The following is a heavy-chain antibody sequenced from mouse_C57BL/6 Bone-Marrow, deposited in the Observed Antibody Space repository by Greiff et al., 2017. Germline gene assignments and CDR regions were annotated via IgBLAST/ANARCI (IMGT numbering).Heavy chain of an antibody. V-gene: IGHV1-59*01. Sequence: VQLQQPGAELVRPGTSVKLSCKASGYTFTSYWMHWVKQRPGQGLEWIGVIDPSDSYTNYNQKFKGKATLTVDTSSSTAYMQLSSLTSEDSAVXFCARVRYHGGSRYWGQGTTLTVSS. CDR2: IDPSDSYT. J-gene: IGHJ2*01. D-gene: IGHD2-3*01. CDR3: ARVRYHGGSRY. CDR1: GYTFTSYW.